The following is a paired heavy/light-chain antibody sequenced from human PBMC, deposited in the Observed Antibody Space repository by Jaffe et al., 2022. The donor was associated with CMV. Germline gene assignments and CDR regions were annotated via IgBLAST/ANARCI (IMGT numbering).Light chain of an antibody. Sequence: EVVMAQSPATLSVSPGERAVLSCRASQNVIRNLAWYQQKPGQAPRLLFYGASIRASGVPARFSGSGSGTEFTLTISSLQSEDFAVYYCQQYNDWPPYTFGQGTKLEIK. J-gene: IGKJ2*01. CDR1: QNVIRN. CDR2: GAS. CDR3: QQYNDWPPYT. V-gene: IGKV3-15*01.
Heavy chain of an antibody. Sequence: QLQLQESGPGLVKPSETLSLTCSVSGGFVNSDTSYWGWIRQPPGKGLEWIGSIHYIGSTYYNPSLESRVTISVDTSKSQFSLKLESVTAADTAIYFCARNFYYMEVWGKGATVTVSS. CDR3: ARNFYYMEV. V-gene: IGHV4-39*01. CDR2: IHYIGST. CDR1: GGFVNSDTSY. J-gene: IGHJ6*03.